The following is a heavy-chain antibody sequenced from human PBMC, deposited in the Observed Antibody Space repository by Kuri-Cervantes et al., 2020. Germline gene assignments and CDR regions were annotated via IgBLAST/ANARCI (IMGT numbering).Heavy chain of an antibody. CDR1: GFTFSDHY. CDR2: IKQDGSEK. J-gene: IGHJ4*02. V-gene: IGHV3-7*01. Sequence: GGSLRLSCAASGFTFSDHYMDWVRQAPGKGLEWVANIKQDGSEKYYVDSVKGRFTISRDNAKNSLYLQMNSLRAEDTAVYYCARAGGDLYYGSGLDYWGQGTLVTVSS. CDR3: ARAGGDLYYGSGLDY. D-gene: IGHD3-10*01.